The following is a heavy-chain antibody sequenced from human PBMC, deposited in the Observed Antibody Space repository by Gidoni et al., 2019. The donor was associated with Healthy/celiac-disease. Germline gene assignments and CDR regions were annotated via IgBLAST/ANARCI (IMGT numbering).Heavy chain of an antibody. D-gene: IGHD4-17*01. Sequence: QVQLQESGPGLVKPSETPSLTCAVSGYSLSSGYYWGWNRQPPGKGLEWIGSIYHSGSTYYNPSLKSRVTISVDTSKNQFSLKLSSVTAADTAVYYCASGDYPFDYWGQGTLVTVSS. V-gene: IGHV4-38-2*01. CDR3: ASGDYPFDY. CDR2: IYHSGST. J-gene: IGHJ4*02. CDR1: GYSLSSGYY.